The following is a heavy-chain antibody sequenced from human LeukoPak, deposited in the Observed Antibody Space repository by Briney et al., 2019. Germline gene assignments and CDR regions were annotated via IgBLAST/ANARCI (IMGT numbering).Heavy chain of an antibody. D-gene: IGHD2-2*01. J-gene: IGHJ6*02. CDR1: GDSINSGSYY. CDR2: TYNSGNT. V-gene: IGHV4-31*03. CDR3: ARGPIPAGTMDV. Sequence: SETLSLTCTVSGDSINSGSYYWSWIRQHPGKGLEWIGFTYNSGNTYYNPSLKSRITISLDTSNNRFSLRLNSVTAADTAVYYCARGPIPAGTMDVWGQGTTVTVSS.